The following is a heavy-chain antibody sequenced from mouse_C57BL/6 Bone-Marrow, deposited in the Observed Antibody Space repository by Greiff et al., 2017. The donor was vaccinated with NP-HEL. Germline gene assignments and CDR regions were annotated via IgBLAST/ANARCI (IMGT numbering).Heavy chain of an antibody. CDR2: IYWDDDK. Sequence: ESGPGILQSSQTLSLTCSFSGFSLSTSGMGVSWIRQPSGKGLEWLAHIYWDDDKRYNPSLKSRLTLSKDTSRNQVFLKITSVDTADTATYYCARSDGYYVYFDVWGTGTTVTVSS. CDR3: ARSDGYYVYFDV. D-gene: IGHD2-3*01. CDR1: GFSLSTSGMG. J-gene: IGHJ1*03. V-gene: IGHV8-12*01.